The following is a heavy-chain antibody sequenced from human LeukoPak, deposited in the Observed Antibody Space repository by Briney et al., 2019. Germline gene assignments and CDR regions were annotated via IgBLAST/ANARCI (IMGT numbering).Heavy chain of an antibody. V-gene: IGHV4-4*02. CDR2: VHLSGAS. CDR1: GGSILTTNW. Sequence: SETLSLTCAVSGGSILTTNWWSWVRQPPGRGLEWIGEVHLSGASNYNPSLKSRVNMSIDKSKNQLSLELTSVTAADTAIYYCTRESGAFSPFGFWGQGILVTVSS. CDR3: TRESGAFSPFGF. D-gene: IGHD1-26*01. J-gene: IGHJ4*02.